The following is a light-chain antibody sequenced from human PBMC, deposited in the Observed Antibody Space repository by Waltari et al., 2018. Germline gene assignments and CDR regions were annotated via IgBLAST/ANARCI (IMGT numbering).Light chain of an antibody. V-gene: IGKV1-9*01. CDR3: LQLYSYPLT. CDR1: QDISSH. CDR2: AAS. Sequence: IQLTQSPSSLSASVGDRVTITCRASQDISSHLAWYQQIPGKAPKLLIYAASTLQSGVPSRFGGSGSGTDFTLTISSLQPEDFATFYCLQLYSYPLTFGGGTEVEIK. J-gene: IGKJ4*01.